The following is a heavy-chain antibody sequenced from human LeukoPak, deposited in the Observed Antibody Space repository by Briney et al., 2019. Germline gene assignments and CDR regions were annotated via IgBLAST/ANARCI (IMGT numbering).Heavy chain of an antibody. Sequence: GGSLRLSCAASGFTFSNYAMTWVRQAPGKGLQWVSAISGDAIYTYYLDSVKGRFTTSRDNSKNTLYLQMNSLRTEDTAVYFCAKFEGATIPGWFNDYWGQGILVTVSS. CDR2: ISGDAIYT. V-gene: IGHV3-23*01. CDR1: GFTFSNYA. D-gene: IGHD6-19*01. CDR3: AKFEGATIPGWFNDY. J-gene: IGHJ4*02.